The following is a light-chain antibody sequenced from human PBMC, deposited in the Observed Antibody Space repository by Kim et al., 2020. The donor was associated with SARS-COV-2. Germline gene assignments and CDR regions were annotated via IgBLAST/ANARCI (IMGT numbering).Light chain of an antibody. J-gene: IGKJ4*01. CDR3: QQHSNWVT. CDR2: DAS. Sequence: SLSPGERATLSCRAGQRVSSYLAWYQQKPGQAPRLLIYDASNRATGIPARFSGSGSGTDFTLTISSLEPEDFAVYYCQQHSNWVTFGGGTKVDIK. CDR1: QRVSSY. V-gene: IGKV3-11*01.